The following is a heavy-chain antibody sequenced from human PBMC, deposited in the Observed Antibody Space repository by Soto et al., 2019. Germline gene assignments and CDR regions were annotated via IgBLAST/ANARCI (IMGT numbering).Heavy chain of an antibody. D-gene: IGHD7-27*01. CDR2: INPNSGGT. CDR3: ARVGGANWGNFEY. CDR1: GYTFTGYY. J-gene: IGHJ4*02. Sequence: GASVKVSCKASGYTFTGYYMHWVRRAPGQGLEWMGWINPNSGGTNYAQKFQGWVTMTRDTSISTAYMELSRLRSDDTAVYYCARVGGANWGNFEYWGQGTLVTVSS. V-gene: IGHV1-2*04.